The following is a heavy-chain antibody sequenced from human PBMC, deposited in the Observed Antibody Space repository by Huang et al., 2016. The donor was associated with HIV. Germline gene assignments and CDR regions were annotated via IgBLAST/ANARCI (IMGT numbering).Heavy chain of an antibody. CDR3: ARRYNSRRDY. J-gene: IGHJ4*02. CDR1: GGSFRCYY. V-gene: IGHV4-34*02. Sequence: QVQLEQWGAGLLKASETLSLTCAVHGGSFRCYYWNWPLQAPGKGLDGVGEINHSGNTNYHPSLKRRVNMSVDTSKSQFSLYLTSLSAADTGTYFCARRYNSRRDYWGRGTLVTVHS. CDR2: INHSGNT. D-gene: IGHD3-22*01.